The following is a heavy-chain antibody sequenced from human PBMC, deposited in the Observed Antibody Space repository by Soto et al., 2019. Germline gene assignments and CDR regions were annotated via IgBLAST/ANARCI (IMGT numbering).Heavy chain of an antibody. D-gene: IGHD6-19*01. J-gene: IGHJ4*02. CDR3: ALTRRSTRLDVPGHGFEH. V-gene: IGHV3-30*03. Sequence: PAGALRLTCGGSGYSFRSLCFQCVIQDPAKGLQWLAVISHDSRDKRFADSMQGRIDISRDNSKNTLYLELSSLRPEDTALYYCALTRRSTRLDVPGHGFEHWGRGTLVTVSS. CDR2: ISHDSRDK. CDR1: GYSFRSLC.